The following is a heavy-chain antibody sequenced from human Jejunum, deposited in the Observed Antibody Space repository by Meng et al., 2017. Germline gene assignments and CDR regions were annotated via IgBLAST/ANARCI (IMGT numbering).Heavy chain of an antibody. J-gene: IGHJ3*02. CDR2: IKGDGSQK. Sequence: GGSLRLSCAASGFTFTNHWMSWVRQAPGKGLEWVANIKGDGSQKNYVDSVKGRFTISRDNTKDLLYLQMISLRDDDTAVYYCARGSREKGDAYDIWGQG. D-gene: IGHD5-24*01. CDR1: GFTFTNHW. CDR3: ARGSREKGDAYDI. V-gene: IGHV3-7*01.